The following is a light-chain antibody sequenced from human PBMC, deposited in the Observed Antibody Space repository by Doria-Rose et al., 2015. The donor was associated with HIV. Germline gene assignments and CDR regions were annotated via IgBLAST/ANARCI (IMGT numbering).Light chain of an antibody. CDR1: SDIGGHDS. CDR2: EVT. V-gene: IGLV2-14*01. CDR3: SSYSSTTTPVI. J-gene: IGLJ2*01. Sequence: SDIGGHDSVSWYQQHPGKAPKLLIYEVTVRPSGISNRFSASKSANTASLTISGLRTEDEADYYCSSYSSTTTPVIFGGGTKLTVL.